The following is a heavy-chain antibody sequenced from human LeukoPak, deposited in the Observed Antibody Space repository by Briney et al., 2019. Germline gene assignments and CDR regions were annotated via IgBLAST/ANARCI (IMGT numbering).Heavy chain of an antibody. D-gene: IGHD3-16*01. V-gene: IGHV3-49*03. CDR1: GFTLGDHA. CDR2: IRSKTFGGTP. Sequence: PGGSLRLSCAASGFTLGDHAINWFRQAPGKGLEWVGFIRSKTFGGTPDYAASVQGRFTISRDDSKSIAYLQMSSLKADDTAMYYCTRDTMGGIAGSGFDYWGQGTLVTVSS. J-gene: IGHJ4*02. CDR3: TRDTMGGIAGSGFDY.